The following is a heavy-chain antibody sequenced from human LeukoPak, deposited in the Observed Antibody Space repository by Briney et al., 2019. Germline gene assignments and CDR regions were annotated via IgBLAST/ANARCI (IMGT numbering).Heavy chain of an antibody. V-gene: IGHV3-21*01. CDR2: ISSSSTYI. J-gene: IGHJ3*02. CDR1: GFIFSSYT. D-gene: IGHD3-16*01. CDR3: ARVGGILLRNAFDI. Sequence: GGSLRLSCAASGFIFSSYTMNWVRQAPGKGLEWVSSISSSSTYIYYSESLKGRFTISRDNAKNSLYLQMNSLRAEDTAVYYCARVGGILLRNAFDIWGQGTMVTVSS.